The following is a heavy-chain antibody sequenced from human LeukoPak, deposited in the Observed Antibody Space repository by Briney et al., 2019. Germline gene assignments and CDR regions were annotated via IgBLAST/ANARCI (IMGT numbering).Heavy chain of an antibody. V-gene: IGHV3-30*04. J-gene: IGHJ4*02. D-gene: IGHD1-14*01. CDR3: ARVQGGGSRTADY. Sequence: GGSLRLSCAASGFTFGNYIMHWVRQAPGKGLDWVAVILENGSYQYYADSVKGRFTISRDNSKNTLFLQMNSLRDEDTAIYYCARVQGGGSRTADYWGQGTLVAVSS. CDR1: GFTFGNYI. CDR2: ILENGSYQ.